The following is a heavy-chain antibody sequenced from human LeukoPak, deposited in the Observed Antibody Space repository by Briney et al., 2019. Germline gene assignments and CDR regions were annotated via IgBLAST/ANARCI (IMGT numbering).Heavy chain of an antibody. D-gene: IGHD3-22*01. Sequence: GESLKISCKGSGYSFTSYWIGWVRQMPGKGLEWMAIIYPGDSYTRYSPSFQGQVTISADKSISTAYLQWSSLKASDTAIYYCARKYYYDTNGHFDYWGQGTLVTVSS. CDR3: ARKYYYDTNGHFDY. J-gene: IGHJ4*02. CDR2: IYPGDSYT. V-gene: IGHV5-51*01. CDR1: GYSFTSYW.